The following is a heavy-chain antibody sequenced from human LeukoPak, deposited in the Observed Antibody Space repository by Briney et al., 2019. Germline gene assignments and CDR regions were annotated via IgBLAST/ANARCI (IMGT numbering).Heavy chain of an antibody. CDR2: ISSSSSYI. V-gene: IGHV3-21*01. D-gene: IGHD4-17*01. CDR3: ARDYGDYGTSFDY. Sequence: PGGSLRLSCAASGFTFSSYSMNWVRQAPGKGLGWVSSISSSSSYIYYADSVKGRFTISRDNAKNSLYLQMNSLRAEDTAVYYCARDYGDYGTSFDYWGQGTLVTVSS. CDR1: GFTFSSYS. J-gene: IGHJ4*02.